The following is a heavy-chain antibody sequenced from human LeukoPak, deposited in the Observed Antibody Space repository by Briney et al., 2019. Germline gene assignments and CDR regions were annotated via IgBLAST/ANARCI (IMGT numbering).Heavy chain of an antibody. J-gene: IGHJ4*02. CDR1: GFTISSYY. D-gene: IGHD1-26*01. CDR2: IYYSRTT. Sequence: SSETLSLTCTGSGFTISSYYWSWIRQPPGKGLEWIGYIYYSRTTNYNPSLKSRVTMSVDTSKNQCSLKLSSVTAADTAVYYCARLSGSQTTPYWGQGTLVTVAS. CDR3: ARLSGSQTTPY. V-gene: IGHV4-59*08.